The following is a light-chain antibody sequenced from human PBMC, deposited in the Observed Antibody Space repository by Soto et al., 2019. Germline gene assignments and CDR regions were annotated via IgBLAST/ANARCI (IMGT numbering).Light chain of an antibody. CDR3: QQYNSYPWT. Sequence: DIQMNQSPSTLSASVGDRVTITCRASRSISSWLAWYQQKPGKAPKLLIYDASSLESGVPSRFSGSGSGTEFTLTISSLQPDDFATYYCQQYNSYPWTFGQGTKVDIK. J-gene: IGKJ1*01. CDR2: DAS. V-gene: IGKV1-5*01. CDR1: RSISSW.